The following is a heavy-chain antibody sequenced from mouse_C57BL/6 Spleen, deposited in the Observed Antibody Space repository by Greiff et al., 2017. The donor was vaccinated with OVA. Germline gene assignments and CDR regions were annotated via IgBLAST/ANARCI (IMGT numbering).Heavy chain of an antibody. J-gene: IGHJ4*01. CDR1: GYTFTDYN. Sequence: EVQLQESGPELVKPGASVKIPCKASGYTFTDYNMDWVKQSHGKSLEWIGDINPNNGGTIYNQKFKGKATLTVDKSSSTAYMELRSLTSEDTAVYYCARARSYYYAMDYWGQGTSVTVSS. V-gene: IGHV1-18*01. CDR3: ARARSYYYAMDY. CDR2: INPNNGGT.